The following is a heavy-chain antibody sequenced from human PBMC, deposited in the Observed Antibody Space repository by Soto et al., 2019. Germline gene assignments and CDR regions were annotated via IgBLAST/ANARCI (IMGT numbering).Heavy chain of an antibody. CDR2: IYYSGST. V-gene: IGHV4-59*01. D-gene: IGHD4-17*01. Sequence: TSETLSLTCTVSGGSISSYYWSWIRQPPGKGLEWIGYIYYSGSTNYNPSLKSRVTISVDTSKNQFSLKLSSVTAADTAVYYCARGEDYGENWFDPWGQGTLVTVSS. CDR1: GGSISSYY. J-gene: IGHJ5*02. CDR3: ARGEDYGENWFDP.